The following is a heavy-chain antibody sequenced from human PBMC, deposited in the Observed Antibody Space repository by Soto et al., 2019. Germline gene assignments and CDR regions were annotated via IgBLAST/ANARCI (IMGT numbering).Heavy chain of an antibody. V-gene: IGHV4-30-4*01. D-gene: IGHD3-3*01. Sequence: QVQLQESGPGLVKPSQTLSLTCTVSGGSISSGDYYWSWIRQPPGKGLEWIGYIYYSGSTYYNPSLKSRVTTSVDASKNQFSLKLSAVTAADTAVYYCARVSARITIYGALQGGYFDYWDQGTLVTVSS. CDR2: IYYSGST. CDR1: GGSISSGDYY. CDR3: ARVSARITIYGALQGGYFDY. J-gene: IGHJ4*02.